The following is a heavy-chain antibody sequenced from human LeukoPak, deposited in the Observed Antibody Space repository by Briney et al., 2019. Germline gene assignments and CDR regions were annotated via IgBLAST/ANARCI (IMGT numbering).Heavy chain of an antibody. J-gene: IGHJ4*02. Sequence: PSETLSLTCTVSGGSISSYYWSWIRQPPGKGLEWIGYIYYSGSTNYNPSLKSRVTISVDTSKNQFSLKLSSVTAADTAVYYCVRESLSSPAAGYWGQGTLVTVSS. CDR1: GGSISSYY. V-gene: IGHV4-59*12. CDR3: VRESLSSPAAGY. CDR2: IYYSGST. D-gene: IGHD6-13*01.